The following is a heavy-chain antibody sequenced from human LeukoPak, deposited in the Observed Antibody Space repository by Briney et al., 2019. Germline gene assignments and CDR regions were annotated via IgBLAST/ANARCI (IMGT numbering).Heavy chain of an antibody. CDR2: IGSRTGNI. Sequence: GGSLRLSCAVSGFTFSNYWISWVRQAPGKGLEWVAFIGSRTGNIYYADSVKGRFTISRDNPKNSLYLQMNSLRAEDTAVYYCARETEPLDYGDSTNLDYWGQGTLVTVSS. J-gene: IGHJ4*02. CDR3: ARETEPLDYGDSTNLDY. CDR1: GFTFSNYW. D-gene: IGHD4-17*01. V-gene: IGHV3-21*01.